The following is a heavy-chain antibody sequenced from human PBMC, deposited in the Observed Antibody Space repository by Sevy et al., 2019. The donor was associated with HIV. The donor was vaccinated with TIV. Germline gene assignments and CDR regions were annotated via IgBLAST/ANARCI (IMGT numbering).Heavy chain of an antibody. CDR3: VREKLRYFNWLPHHPPFDY. CDR2: ISHTKNT. D-gene: IGHD3-9*01. CDR1: GYSISSGYY. J-gene: IGHJ4*02. Sequence: SETLSLTCGVSGYSISSGYYWGWIRQPPGKGLEWIGCISHTKNTDYNPSLKSRVTISIDTSKNQFSLRLSSVTAADTAVYYCVREKLRYFNWLPHHPPFDYWGQGTLVTVSS. V-gene: IGHV4-38-2*02.